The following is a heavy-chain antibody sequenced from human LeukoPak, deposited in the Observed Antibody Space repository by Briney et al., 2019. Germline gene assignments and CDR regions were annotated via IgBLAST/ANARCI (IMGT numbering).Heavy chain of an antibody. CDR2: INPSGGST. CDR3: ARAPTTVRYFDY. V-gene: IGHV1-46*01. CDR1: GYTFTSYY. D-gene: IGHD4-17*01. J-gene: IGHJ4*02. Sequence: GASVKVSCKASGYTFTSYYMHWVRRAPGQGLEWMGIINPSGGSTSYAQKFQGRVTMTRDMSTSTVYMELSSLRSEDTAVYYCARAPTTVRYFDYWGQGTLVTVSS.